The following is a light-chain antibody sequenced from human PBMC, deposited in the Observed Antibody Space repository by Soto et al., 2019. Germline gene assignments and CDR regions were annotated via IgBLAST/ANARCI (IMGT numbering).Light chain of an antibody. J-gene: IGKJ1*01. V-gene: IGKV3-20*01. Sequence: EIVLTQSPGTLSLSPGERATLSCRGSQSVSRSYLAWYQQKPGQAPRVLIYGASSRATGIPDRFSGSGSGTDFTLTISRLGPEDFAVYYCQQYGNSPITFGQGTKVDIK. CDR2: GAS. CDR1: QSVSRSY. CDR3: QQYGNSPIT.